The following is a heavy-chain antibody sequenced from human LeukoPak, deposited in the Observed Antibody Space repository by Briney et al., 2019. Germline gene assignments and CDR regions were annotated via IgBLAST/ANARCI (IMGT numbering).Heavy chain of an antibody. J-gene: IGHJ4*02. D-gene: IGHD1-26*01. CDR3: ATGTSGSYYVGIVRPIDY. Sequence: ASVKVSCKVSGYTLTELPIHWVRQAPGKGLEWMGGFYPDDGETVYAQMFQGRVTMPEDTSSDTASMELSSLRSEDTAVYYCATGTSGSYYVGIVRPIDYWGQGALVTVSS. CDR1: GYTLTELP. CDR2: FYPDDGET. V-gene: IGHV1-24*01.